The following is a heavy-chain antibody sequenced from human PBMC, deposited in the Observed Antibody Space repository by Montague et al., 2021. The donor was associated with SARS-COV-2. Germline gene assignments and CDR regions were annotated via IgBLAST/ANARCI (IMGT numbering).Heavy chain of an antibody. V-gene: IGHV6-1*01. CDR1: GDSVSSNLAT. D-gene: IGHD2-2*01. CDR2: TYYRSKWYN. Sequence: CAISGDSVSSNLATWNWIRQSLSRGLEWLGRTYYRSKWYNDYAESAKSRITIDPDTSKHQFSLHLNSVTPEDTAVYYCARIPVGSKYYFDFWGQGTLVTVSS. CDR3: ARIPVGSKYYFDF. J-gene: IGHJ4*02.